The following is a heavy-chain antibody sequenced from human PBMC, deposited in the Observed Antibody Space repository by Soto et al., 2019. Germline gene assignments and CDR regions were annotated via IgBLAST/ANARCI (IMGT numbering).Heavy chain of an antibody. CDR3: AKDRISVAEAALDS. J-gene: IGHJ4*02. CDR1: GFTFDDYA. CDR2: ISWNSGSI. D-gene: IGHD6-19*01. V-gene: IGHV3-9*01. Sequence: GGSLRLSCAASGFTFDDYAMHWVRQAPGKGLEWVSGISWNSGSIGYADSVKGRFTISRDNAKSSLYLQMNSPRAEDTALYYCAKDRISVAEAALDSWGQGTQVTVSS.